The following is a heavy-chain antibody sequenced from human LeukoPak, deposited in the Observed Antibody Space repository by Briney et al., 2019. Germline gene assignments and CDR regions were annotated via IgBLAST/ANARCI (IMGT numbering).Heavy chain of an antibody. D-gene: IGHD6-19*01. CDR2: IKQDGSVK. CDR1: GFTFSSYW. CDR3: ARDQRLAVAGTLNYYYYMDV. J-gene: IGHJ6*03. Sequence: GGSLRLSCAASGFTFSSYWMSWVRQAPGKGLEWVANIKQDGSVKYYVDSVKGRFTISRDNAKNSLYLQMNSLRAEDTAVYYCARDQRLAVAGTLNYYYYMDVWGKGTTVTVSS. V-gene: IGHV3-7*01.